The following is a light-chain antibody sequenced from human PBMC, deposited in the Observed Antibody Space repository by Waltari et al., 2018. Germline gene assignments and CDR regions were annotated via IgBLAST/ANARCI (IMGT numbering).Light chain of an antibody. CDR3: AAWDDSLSGRV. CDR1: RHNTGNNY. Sequence: QSVLTQPPSASGTPGQRVTISCSGTRHNTGNNYVYWYHQLPGTAPKLPIYRNNQRPSGVPDRFSGSNSGTSASLAISGLRSEDEADYYCAAWDDSLSGRVFGGGTKVTVL. V-gene: IGLV1-47*01. CDR2: RNN. J-gene: IGLJ3*02.